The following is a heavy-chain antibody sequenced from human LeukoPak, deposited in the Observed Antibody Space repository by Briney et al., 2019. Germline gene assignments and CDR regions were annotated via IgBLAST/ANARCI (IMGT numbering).Heavy chain of an antibody. CDR1: GGSFTGYY. V-gene: IGHV4-34*01. Sequence: NPSQTLSLTSVVSGGSFTGYYLTWIRQAPGKGLEWIVDISHRGGTASNPSLKSRASISLDTSKNQFAVYLTAVTAADTGVYFCARCPDSEPIDLWGQGSLVTVSS. CDR2: ISHRGGT. CDR3: ARCPDSEPIDL. J-gene: IGHJ4*02. D-gene: IGHD2-21*01.